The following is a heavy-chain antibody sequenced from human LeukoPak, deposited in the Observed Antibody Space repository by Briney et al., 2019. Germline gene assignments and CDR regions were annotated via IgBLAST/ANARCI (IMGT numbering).Heavy chain of an antibody. V-gene: IGHV3-23*01. J-gene: IGHJ4*02. CDR1: GFTFSSYG. CDR3: AKDRGSIAVAGIDY. CDR2: ISGTVGST. D-gene: IGHD6-19*01. Sequence: GSLRLSCAASGFTFSSYGMSWVRQAPGKGLEWVSAISGTVGSTYYADSVKGRFTISRDNSKNTLYLQMNSLRAEDTAVYYCAKDRGSIAVAGIDYWGQGTLVTVSS.